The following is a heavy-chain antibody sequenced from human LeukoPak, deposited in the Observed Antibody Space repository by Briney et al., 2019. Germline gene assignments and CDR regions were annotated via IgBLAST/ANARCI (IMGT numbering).Heavy chain of an antibody. CDR1: GFTFSSYW. V-gene: IGHV3-7*01. Sequence: GCLRLSCAGSGFTFSSYWMSWVRQAPGKGLEWVANINQDGSEKYYVDSVKGRFTISRDNAKNSLYLQMNSLRAEDTAVYYCARDLPDYWGQGTLVTVSS. CDR2: INQDGSEK. J-gene: IGHJ4*02. CDR3: ARDLPDY.